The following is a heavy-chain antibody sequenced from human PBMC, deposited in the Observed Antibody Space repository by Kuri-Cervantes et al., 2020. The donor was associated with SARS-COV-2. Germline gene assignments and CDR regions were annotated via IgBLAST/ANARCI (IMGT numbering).Heavy chain of an antibody. V-gene: IGHV3-53*01. J-gene: IGHJ4*02. CDR2: IYSGGST. CDR1: GFTVSSNY. CDR3: ARTSTWSIYFDY. Sequence: GESLKISCAASGFTVSSNYMSWVRQAPGKGLEWVSVIYSGGSTYYADSVKGRFTISRDNSKNSLYLQMNSLRAEDTAVYYCARTSTWSIYFDYWDQGTLVTVSS. D-gene: IGHD2-8*02.